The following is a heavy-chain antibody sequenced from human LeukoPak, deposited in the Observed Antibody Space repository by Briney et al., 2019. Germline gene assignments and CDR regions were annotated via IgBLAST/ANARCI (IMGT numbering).Heavy chain of an antibody. V-gene: IGHV3-74*01. Sequence: GGSLRLSCAASGLTFSSYWMHWVRQVPGKGLVWVSRIDTDGTGTSYADSVKGRFTVSRDNAKNTLYLQMISLRAEDTAVYYCTRLGGSSGVDYWGQGTLVTVSS. CDR2: IDTDGTGT. CDR1: GLTFSSYW. D-gene: IGHD6-19*01. CDR3: TRLGGSSGVDY. J-gene: IGHJ4*02.